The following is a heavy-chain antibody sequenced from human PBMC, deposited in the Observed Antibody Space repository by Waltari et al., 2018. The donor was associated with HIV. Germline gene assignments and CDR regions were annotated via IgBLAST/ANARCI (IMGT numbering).Heavy chain of an antibody. D-gene: IGHD2-15*01. CDR2: IDSGNSYL. Sequence: EVQLVESGGGLVKPGGSLRLSCAASGFSFSSYSMSWVRHAPGKGLEGFSSIDSGNSYLNYADSVRGRFTISRDNAKNSLFLQLNSLRVEDTAFYYCARFDGGGSGVYHWGQGTLVTVSS. V-gene: IGHV3-21*01. J-gene: IGHJ5*02. CDR1: GFSFSSYS. CDR3: ARFDGGGSGVYH.